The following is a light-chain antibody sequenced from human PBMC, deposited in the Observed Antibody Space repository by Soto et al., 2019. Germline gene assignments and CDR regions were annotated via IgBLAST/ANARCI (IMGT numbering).Light chain of an antibody. CDR1: QSVSSSY. Sequence: EIVLTQSPGTLSLSPGERATLSCRASQSVSSSYLAWYQQKPGQAPRLLIYGASSRATGIPDRFSSSGSETDFTLTISRLEPEDFAVYYCQQYGSSPPRMTFGQGTRLEIK. J-gene: IGKJ5*01. CDR2: GAS. CDR3: QQYGSSPPRMT. V-gene: IGKV3-20*01.